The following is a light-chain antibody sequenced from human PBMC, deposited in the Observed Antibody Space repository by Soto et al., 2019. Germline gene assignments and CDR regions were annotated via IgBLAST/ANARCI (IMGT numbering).Light chain of an antibody. CDR2: GVS. CDR1: QGIRSY. CDR3: QQYNSYSGT. Sequence: DIQMTQSPSSLSASVGDRVTITCRASQGIRSYLAWYQQKPGKAPKLLIYGVSTLQSGVPSRFSGSGSGTEFTLTISSLQPDDFATYYCQQYNSYSGTFGQGTKVDIK. J-gene: IGKJ1*01. V-gene: IGKV1-9*01.